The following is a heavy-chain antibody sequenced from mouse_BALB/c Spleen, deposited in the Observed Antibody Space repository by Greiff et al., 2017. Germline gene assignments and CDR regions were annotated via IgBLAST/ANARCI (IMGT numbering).Heavy chain of an antibody. Sequence: EVNVVESGGGLVQPGGSRKLSCAASGFTFSSFGMHWVRQAPEKGLEWVAYISSGSSTIYYADTVKGRFTISRDNPKNTLFLQMTSLRSEDTAMYYCARHYYGAWFAYWGQGTLVTVSA. CDR3: ARHYYGAWFAY. CDR1: GFTFSSFG. V-gene: IGHV5-17*02. J-gene: IGHJ3*01. D-gene: IGHD1-2*01. CDR2: ISSGSSTI.